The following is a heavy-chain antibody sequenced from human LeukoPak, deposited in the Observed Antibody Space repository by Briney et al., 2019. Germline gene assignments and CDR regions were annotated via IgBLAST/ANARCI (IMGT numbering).Heavy chain of an antibody. CDR2: IWHDGSNK. CDR1: GFTFRNYG. V-gene: IGHV3-33*03. CDR3: AKDGHSSGSNIDY. D-gene: IGHD6-19*01. Sequence: GRSLRLSCAASGFTFRNYGMNWVRQTPGKGLEWVADIWHDGSNKNYADSVKGRFTVSRDNSKNTLYLQMNSLTAEDPAVYYCAKDGHSSGSNIDYWGQGNLVAVSS. J-gene: IGHJ4*02.